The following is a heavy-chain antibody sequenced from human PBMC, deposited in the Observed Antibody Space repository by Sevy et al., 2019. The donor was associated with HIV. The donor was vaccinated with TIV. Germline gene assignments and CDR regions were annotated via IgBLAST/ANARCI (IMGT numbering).Heavy chain of an antibody. CDR2: ISSTADSI. D-gene: IGHD4-17*01. J-gene: IGHJ6*02. CDR3: ARDHLKDGDLGDYHYYAMDV. CDR1: GFSISDYY. Sequence: GGSLRLSCAASGFSISDYYMSWIRQAPGKGPQWISYISSTADSINYADSVKGRFTISRDNAKNSLYLQMNSLTVEDTALYYCARDHLKDGDLGDYHYYAMDVWGRGTTVTVSS. V-gene: IGHV3-11*01.